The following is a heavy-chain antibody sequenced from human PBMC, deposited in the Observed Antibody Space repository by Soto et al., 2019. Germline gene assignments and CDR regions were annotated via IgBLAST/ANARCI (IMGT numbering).Heavy chain of an antibody. CDR1: GGSFSGYC. D-gene: IGHD2-8*02. Sequence: SETLSLTCAVYGGSFSGYCWTWIRQPPGTGLEWIGEINHSGSTNYNPSLKSRVTISVDTSKNQFSLKLTSVTAADTAVYYCARDKITGLFDYWGQGPLVTVSS. CDR2: INHSGST. CDR3: ARDKITGLFDY. J-gene: IGHJ4*02. V-gene: IGHV4-34*01.